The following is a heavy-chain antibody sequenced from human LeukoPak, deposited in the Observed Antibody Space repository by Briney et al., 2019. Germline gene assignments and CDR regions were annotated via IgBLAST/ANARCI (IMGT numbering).Heavy chain of an antibody. J-gene: IGHJ4*02. CDR3: ARGFSGFWEFDS. V-gene: IGHV4-34*01. CDR1: GGSFSSYS. D-gene: IGHD1-14*01. Sequence: SETLSLTCDVSGGSFSSYSWNWIRQPPGKRLEWITEISYAGNTHTGSTSYSASLKSRVTISVDTPKNQFSLHLSSVTAADAGVYYCARGFSGFWEFDSWGQGTLVTVSS. CDR2: ISYAGNTHTGST.